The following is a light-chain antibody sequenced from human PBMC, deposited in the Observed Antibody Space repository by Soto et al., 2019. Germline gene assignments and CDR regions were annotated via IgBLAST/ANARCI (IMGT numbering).Light chain of an antibody. CDR3: QQRHNWPIT. V-gene: IGKV3D-20*02. CDR1: QTVSSNY. CDR2: GAS. Sequence: EIVLTQSPGPLSLSPGERATLSCRSSQTVSSNYLAWCQQRPGQAPRLIIYGASTRAAGIPDRFSGSGSGTDFTLTISGLEPADLGVYYCQQRHNWPITLGQGTRLEIK. J-gene: IGKJ5*01.